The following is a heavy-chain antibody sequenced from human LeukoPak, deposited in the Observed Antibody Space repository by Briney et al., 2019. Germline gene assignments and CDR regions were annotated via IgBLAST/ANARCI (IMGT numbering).Heavy chain of an antibody. D-gene: IGHD2-21*02. V-gene: IGHV4-4*07. Sequence: SETLSLTCTVSGGSISSYYWSWVRQPAGKGLEWIGRIYTSGSTYYNPSLKSRVTMSVDTSKNQYSLKLSSVTAADTAVYFCARGPYCGGDCYFAYWGQGTLVTVSS. CDR1: GGSISSYY. J-gene: IGHJ4*02. CDR2: IYTSGST. CDR3: ARGPYCGGDCYFAY.